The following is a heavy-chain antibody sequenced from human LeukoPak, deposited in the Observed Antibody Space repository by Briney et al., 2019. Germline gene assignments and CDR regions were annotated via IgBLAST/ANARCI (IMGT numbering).Heavy chain of an antibody. V-gene: IGHV3-30-3*01. CDR3: ARVEMGSSWYTDAFDI. CDR2: ISYDGSNK. Sequence: GGSLRLSCAASGFTFSSYAMHWVRQAPGKGLEWVAVISYDGSNKYYADSVKGRFTISRDNSKNTLYLQMNSLRAEDTAVYYCARVEMGSSWYTDAFDIWGQGTMVTVSS. CDR1: GFTFSSYA. J-gene: IGHJ3*02. D-gene: IGHD6-13*01.